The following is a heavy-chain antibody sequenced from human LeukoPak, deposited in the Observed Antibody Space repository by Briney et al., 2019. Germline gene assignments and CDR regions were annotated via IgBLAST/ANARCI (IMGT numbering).Heavy chain of an antibody. CDR3: VRLGGGAGAWYEGRGDFDY. CDR1: GYSFTTNW. D-gene: IGHD6-19*01. Sequence: GESLKISCKGSGYSFTTNWIGWVRQMPGKGLEWVGIIYPGDSDRRHSPSFQGQVTISGDKSISTAYLQWNSLKASDTATYYCVRLGGGAGAWYEGRGDFDYWGQGTLVTVSS. V-gene: IGHV5-51*01. J-gene: IGHJ4*02. CDR2: IYPGDSDR.